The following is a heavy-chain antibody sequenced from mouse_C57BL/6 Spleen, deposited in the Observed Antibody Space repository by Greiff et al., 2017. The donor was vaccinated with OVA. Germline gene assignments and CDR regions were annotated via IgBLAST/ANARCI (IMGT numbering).Heavy chain of an antibody. J-gene: IGHJ4*01. V-gene: IGHV8-12*01. CDR1: GFSLSTSGMG. D-gene: IGHD2-4*01. CDR3: ARRAFFYDYDLYYAMDY. Sequence: QVQLKESGPGILQSSQTLSLTCSFSGFSLSTSGMGVSWIRQPSGKGLEWLAHIYWDDDKRYNPSLKRRLTISKDTSRNQVFLKITSVDTADTATYYCARRAFFYDYDLYYAMDYWGQGTSVTVSS. CDR2: IYWDDDK.